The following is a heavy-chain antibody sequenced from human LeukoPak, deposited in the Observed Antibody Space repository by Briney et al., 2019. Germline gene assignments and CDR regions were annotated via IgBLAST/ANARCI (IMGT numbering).Heavy chain of an antibody. CDR2: IYYSGST. J-gene: IGHJ3*02. V-gene: IGHV4-59*08. CDR1: GXSISSYY. Sequence: SETLSLTCTVSGXSISSYYWSWIRQPPGKGLEWIGYIYYSGSTNYNPSLKSRVTISVDTSKNQFSLKLSSVTAADTAVYYCARHRRPRGYSYDRGAFDIWGQGTMVTVSS. D-gene: IGHD5-18*01. CDR3: ARHRRPRGYSYDRGAFDI.